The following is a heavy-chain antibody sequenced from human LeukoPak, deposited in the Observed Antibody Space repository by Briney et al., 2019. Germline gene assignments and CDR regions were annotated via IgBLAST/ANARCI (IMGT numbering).Heavy chain of an antibody. V-gene: IGHV3-74*01. CDR3: ARGYSGYDN. D-gene: IGHD5-12*01. Sequence: GGSLRLSCAASGFAFSNYWMHWVRQAPGKGLVWVSRTNSDVSSTSYAGSVKGRFTISRDNARNTLYLQMNSLRAEDTAVYYCARGYSGYDNWGQGTLVTVSS. CDR2: TNSDVSST. CDR1: GFAFSNYW. J-gene: IGHJ4*02.